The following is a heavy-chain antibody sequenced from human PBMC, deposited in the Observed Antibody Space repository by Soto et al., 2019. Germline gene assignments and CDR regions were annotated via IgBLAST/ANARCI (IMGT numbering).Heavy chain of an antibody. D-gene: IGHD3-3*01. J-gene: IGHJ6*02. CDR1: GFTFDDYG. CDR2: ISWNRGSI. V-gene: IGHV3-9*01. Sequence: PGGSLRLSCAASGFTFDDYGMHWVRQDPGKGLEWVSGISWNRGSIGYADSVKGRFTISRDNAKNSLYLQMNSLRVEDTALYHCVKEGGRASYNDIWSGYFSVWGQGTTVTVSS. CDR3: VKEGGRASYNDIWSGYFSV.